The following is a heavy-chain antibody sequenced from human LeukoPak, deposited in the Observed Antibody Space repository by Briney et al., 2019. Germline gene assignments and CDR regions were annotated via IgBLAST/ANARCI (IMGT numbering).Heavy chain of an antibody. V-gene: IGHV4-39*07. CDR1: GGSISSSSYY. CDR2: IYYSGST. Sequence: SETLSLTCTVSGGSISSSSYYWGWIRQPPGKGLEWIGSIYYSGSTNYNPSLKSRVTISVDTSKNQFSLKLSSVTAADTAVYYCARAEWELLRVGNAFDIWGQGTMVTVSS. D-gene: IGHD1-26*01. J-gene: IGHJ3*02. CDR3: ARAEWELLRVGNAFDI.